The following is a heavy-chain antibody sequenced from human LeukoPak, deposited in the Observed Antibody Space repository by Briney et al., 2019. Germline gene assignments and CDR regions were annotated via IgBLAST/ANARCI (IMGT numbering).Heavy chain of an antibody. CDR1: GFSFSNYW. D-gene: IGHD6-13*01. CDR3: ARDRAAADLDY. CDR2: IDNDGNDA. Sequence: GGSLRLSCVASGFSFSNYWMHWVRQAPGKGLVWLSRIDNDGNDARYADSVKGRFTISRDNAKNTLHLQMNSLRAEDSAVYYCARDRAAADLDYWGQGTLVTVSS. V-gene: IGHV3-74*01. J-gene: IGHJ4*02.